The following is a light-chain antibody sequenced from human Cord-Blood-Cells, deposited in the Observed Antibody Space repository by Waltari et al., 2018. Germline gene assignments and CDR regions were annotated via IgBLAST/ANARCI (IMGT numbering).Light chain of an antibody. CDR3: QAWDSSTGV. CDR2: QDS. J-gene: IGLJ3*02. CDR1: NLGDKY. V-gene: IGLV3-1*01. Sequence: SYELTQLPSVSVSPGQTASITCSGDNLGDKYACWYQQKPGQVPVLVIYQDSKRPSGIPERFSGSNSGNTATLTISGTQAMDEADYYCQAWDSSTGVFGGGTKLTVL.